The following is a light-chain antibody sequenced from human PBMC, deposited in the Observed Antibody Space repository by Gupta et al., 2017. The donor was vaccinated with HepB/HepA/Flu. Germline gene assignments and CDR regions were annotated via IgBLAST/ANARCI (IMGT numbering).Light chain of an antibody. CDR1: SSDVGGYNY. V-gene: IGLV2-8*01. Sequence: QSALTQPPSASGSPGQSLTISCTGTSSDVGGYNYVSWYQQYPGKPPKLMIYEVTKRPAGVPDRFSGSKSGNTASLTVSGHQVEDEADYYCSSYAGNNILIFGGGTRLTVL. CDR2: EVT. CDR3: SSYAGNNILI. J-gene: IGLJ2*01.